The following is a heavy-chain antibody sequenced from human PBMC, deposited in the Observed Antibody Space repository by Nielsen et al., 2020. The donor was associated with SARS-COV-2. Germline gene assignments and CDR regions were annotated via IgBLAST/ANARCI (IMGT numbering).Heavy chain of an antibody. D-gene: IGHD6-6*01. V-gene: IGHV1-8*01. CDR1: GYTFTSYD. Sequence: ASVKVSCKASGYTFTSYDINWVRQATGQGLEWMGWMNPNSGNTAYAQKFQGRVTMTRDTSISTAYMELSRLRSDDTAVYYCARDGAARPYAFDIWGQGTMVTVSS. CDR3: ARDGAARPYAFDI. CDR2: MNPNSGNT. J-gene: IGHJ3*02.